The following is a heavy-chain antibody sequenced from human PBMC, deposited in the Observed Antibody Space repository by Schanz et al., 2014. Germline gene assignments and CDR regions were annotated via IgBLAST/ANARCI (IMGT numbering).Heavy chain of an antibody. Sequence: VQLVESGGGLVQPGGSLRLSCAASGFTFSSYDVFWVRQAPGKGLEWVAILWHDGSKKYYADSVKGRFTVSRDNSKNTLYLQMNSLRAEDTAIYYCAKDAPYPFDLWGRGTLXTVSS. V-gene: IGHV3-33*06. CDR1: GFTFSSYD. J-gene: IGHJ2*01. CDR2: LWHDGSKK. CDR3: AKDAPYPFDL.